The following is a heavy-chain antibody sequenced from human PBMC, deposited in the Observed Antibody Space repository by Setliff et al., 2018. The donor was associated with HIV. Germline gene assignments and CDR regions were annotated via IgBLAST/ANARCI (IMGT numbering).Heavy chain of an antibody. J-gene: IGHJ4*02. CDR1: GDSIISGDFF. Sequence: SETLSLTCSVSGDSIISGDFFWSWIRQSPGKGLEWIGYVYFSGSATLNPSLKSPVSTSVDTSKNQFYLTLSSVTAADTAIYYCARGRVFCDGDSCYHFDNWGQGILVTVSS. D-gene: IGHD2-21*02. CDR3: ARGRVFCDGDSCYHFDN. CDR2: VYFSGSA. V-gene: IGHV4-31*01.